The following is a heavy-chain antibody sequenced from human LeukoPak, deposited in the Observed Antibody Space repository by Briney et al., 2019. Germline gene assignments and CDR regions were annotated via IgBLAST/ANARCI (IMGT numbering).Heavy chain of an antibody. CDR3: AKDMLGYSYGWNAFDI. V-gene: IGHV3-48*01. CDR1: GFTFSSYS. J-gene: IGHJ3*02. CDR2: ISSSSSTI. Sequence: PGGSLRLSCAASGFTFSSYSMIWVRQAPGKGLEWVSYISSSSSTIYYADSVKGRFTISRDNAKNSLYLQMNSLRAEDTAVYYCAKDMLGYSYGWNAFDIWGQGTMVTVSS. D-gene: IGHD5-18*01.